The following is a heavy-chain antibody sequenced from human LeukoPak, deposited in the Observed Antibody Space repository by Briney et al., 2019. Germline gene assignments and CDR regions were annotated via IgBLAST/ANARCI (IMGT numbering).Heavy chain of an antibody. V-gene: IGHV1-69*13. J-gene: IGHJ5*02. CDR1: GGTFSSYA. D-gene: IGHD6-19*01. Sequence: ASVKVSCKASGGTFSSYAISWVRQAPGQGLEWMGGIIPIFGTANYAQKFQGRVTITADESTSTAYMELSSLRSEDTAVYYCATSIAVAGMDWFDPWGQGTLVTVSS. CDR3: ATSIAVAGMDWFDP. CDR2: IIPIFGTA.